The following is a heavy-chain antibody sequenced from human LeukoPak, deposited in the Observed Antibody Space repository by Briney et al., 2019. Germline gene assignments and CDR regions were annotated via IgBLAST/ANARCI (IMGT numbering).Heavy chain of an antibody. CDR3: ARDLKGFNL. Sequence: LGGSRRLSCVASGFYFSAYLMSWVRQAPGRGLEWVANIKRDGRQEFYLDSVKGRFTISRDNGNNSLYLHMSRLRVEDTAVYYCARDLKGFNLWGQGALVTVSS. CDR2: IKRDGRQE. J-gene: IGHJ5*02. CDR1: GFYFSAYL. V-gene: IGHV3-7*04.